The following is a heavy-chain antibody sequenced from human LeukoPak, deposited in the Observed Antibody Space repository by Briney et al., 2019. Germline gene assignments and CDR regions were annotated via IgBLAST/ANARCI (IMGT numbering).Heavy chain of an antibody. V-gene: IGHV3-21*01. CDR3: ARDWTEVGGASGSEYYFDY. Sequence: GGSLRLSCTASGFTFSGYSMNWIRQAPGKGLEWVSSFGTRSTSIYHAGSVKGRFAISRDNAKNLLYLQMNSLRAEDTAVYYCARDWTEVGGASGSEYYFDYWGQGTLVTVSS. CDR2: FGTRSTSI. J-gene: IGHJ4*02. D-gene: IGHD3-10*01. CDR1: GFTFSGYS.